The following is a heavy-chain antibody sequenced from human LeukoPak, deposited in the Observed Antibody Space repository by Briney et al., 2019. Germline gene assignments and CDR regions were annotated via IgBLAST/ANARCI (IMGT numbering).Heavy chain of an antibody. D-gene: IGHD2-2*01. CDR2: INPNSGGT. J-gene: IGHJ5*02. V-gene: IGHV1-2*02. CDR1: GYTFTGYY. CDR3: ARVPALGRYCSSTSCSGWFDP. Sequence: GASVKVSCKASGYTFTGYYMHWVRQAPGQGLEWMGWINPNSGGTNYAQKFQGRVTMTRDTSISTAYMELSRLRSVDTAVYYCARVPALGRYCSSTSCSGWFDPWGQGTLVTVSS.